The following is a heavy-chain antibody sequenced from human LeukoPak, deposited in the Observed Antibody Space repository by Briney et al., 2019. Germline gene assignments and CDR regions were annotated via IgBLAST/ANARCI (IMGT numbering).Heavy chain of an antibody. CDR1: GGSISSGSYY. J-gene: IGHJ4*02. D-gene: IGHD5-24*01. CDR3: ARTKMATIQYYFDY. CDR2: IYTSGST. V-gene: IGHV4-61*02. Sequence: SETLSLTCTVSGGSISSGSYYWSWIRQPAGKGLEWIGRIYTSGSTNYNPSLKSRVTISVDTSKNQFSLKLSSVTAADTAVYYCARTKMATIQYYFDYWGQGTLVTVSS.